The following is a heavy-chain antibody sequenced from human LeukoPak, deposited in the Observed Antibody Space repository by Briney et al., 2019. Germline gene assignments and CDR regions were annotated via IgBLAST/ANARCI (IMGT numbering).Heavy chain of an antibody. V-gene: IGHV4-39*07. D-gene: IGHD1-14*01. CDR2: IYYSGST. Sequence: PSETLSLTCTVSGGSISSSSYYWGWIRQPPGKGLEWIGSIYYSGSTYYNPSLKSRVTISVDTSKNQFSLKLSSVTAADTAVYYCVRATGDIHIDYWGQGTLVTVSS. CDR3: VRATGDIHIDY. J-gene: IGHJ4*02. CDR1: GGSISSSSYY.